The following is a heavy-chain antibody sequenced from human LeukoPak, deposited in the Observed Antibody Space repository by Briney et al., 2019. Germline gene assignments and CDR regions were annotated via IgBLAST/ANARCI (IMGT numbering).Heavy chain of an antibody. CDR1: GFTFSSYA. J-gene: IGHJ6*02. Sequence: GGSLRLSCAASGFTFSSYAMHGVRQAPGKGLEWVAVISYDGSNKYYADSVKGRFTISRDNSKNTLYLQMNSLRAEDTAVYYCARDPSNSDYYYYGMDVWGQGTTVTVSS. D-gene: IGHD1-1*01. V-gene: IGHV3-30-3*01. CDR2: ISYDGSNK. CDR3: ARDPSNSDYYYYGMDV.